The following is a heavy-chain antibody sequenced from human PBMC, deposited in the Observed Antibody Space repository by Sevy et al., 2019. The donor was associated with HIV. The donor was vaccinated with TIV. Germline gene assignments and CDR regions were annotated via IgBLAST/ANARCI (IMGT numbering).Heavy chain of an antibody. CDR3: ARDSGRDSDY. V-gene: IGHV3-21*01. Sequence: GGSLRLSCAASGFTFSSYTMNWVRQAPGKGLEWVSSISGSTTYIYYADSVKGRFTISRDNARNSLYLQMNSLRGEDTAVYYCARDSGRDSDYRGQGTLVTVSS. CDR1: GFTFSSYT. CDR2: ISGSTTYI. J-gene: IGHJ4*02.